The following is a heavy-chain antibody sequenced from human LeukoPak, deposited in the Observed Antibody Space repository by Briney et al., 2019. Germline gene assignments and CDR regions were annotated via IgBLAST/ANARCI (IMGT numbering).Heavy chain of an antibody. Sequence: PSETLSLTCTVSGGSISSSTYYWGWIRQPPGKGLEWIGSIYYGGSTYYNPSLKSRVTISVDTSKNQFSLKLSSVTAADTAVYYCARDGGRLGASFNWGQGTLVTVSS. J-gene: IGHJ4*02. CDR3: ARDGGRLGASFN. D-gene: IGHD1-26*01. CDR1: GGSISSSTYY. V-gene: IGHV4-39*07. CDR2: IYYGGST.